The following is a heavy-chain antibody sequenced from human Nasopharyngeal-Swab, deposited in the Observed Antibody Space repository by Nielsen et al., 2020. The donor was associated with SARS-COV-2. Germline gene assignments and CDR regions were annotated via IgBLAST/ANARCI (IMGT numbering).Heavy chain of an antibody. J-gene: IGHJ4*02. CDR3: ARPPAYSSGLFDY. Sequence: GESLKISCKGSGYSFTSYWIGWVRQMPGKGLEWMGIIYPGDSGTRYSPSFQGQVTISADKSISTAYLQWSSLKASDTAMYYCARPPAYSSGLFDYWGQGTLVTVSS. V-gene: IGHV5-51*01. CDR1: GYSFTSYW. D-gene: IGHD6-19*01. CDR2: IYPGDSGT.